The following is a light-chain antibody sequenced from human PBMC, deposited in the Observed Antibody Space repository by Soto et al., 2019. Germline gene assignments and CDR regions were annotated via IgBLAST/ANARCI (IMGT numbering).Light chain of an antibody. Sequence: DIQVTQSPPTLSASVGDRVTITCRASQTISTWMAWYQQKPGKAPKLLVYSASTLQSGVPSRFSGSGSGPDFTLTISSLQPEDSATYFCQQLNSYPQTFGQGTRLEIK. CDR1: QTISTW. CDR3: QQLNSYPQT. V-gene: IGKV1-9*01. J-gene: IGKJ5*01. CDR2: SAS.